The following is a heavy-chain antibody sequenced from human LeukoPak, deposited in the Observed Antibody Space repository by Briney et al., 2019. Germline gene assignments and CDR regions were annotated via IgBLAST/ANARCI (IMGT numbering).Heavy chain of an antibody. D-gene: IGHD2-15*01. Sequence: SETLSLTCAVYGGSFSGYYWSWIRQPPGKGLEWIGEINHSGSTYYNPSLKSRVTLSVDTSKNQFSLKLSSVTAADTAVYYCARGVVAAPTNFDYWGQGTLVTVSS. CDR1: GGSFSGYY. J-gene: IGHJ4*02. CDR2: INHSGST. CDR3: ARGVVAAPTNFDY. V-gene: IGHV4-34*01.